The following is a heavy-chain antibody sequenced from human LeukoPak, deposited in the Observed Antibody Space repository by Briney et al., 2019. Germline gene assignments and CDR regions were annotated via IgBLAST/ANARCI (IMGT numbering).Heavy chain of an antibody. CDR3: AKDSSSGWS. J-gene: IGHJ5*02. CDR2: ITSSSYSI. CDR1: GFTFNTYI. V-gene: IGHV3-21*01. D-gene: IGHD6-19*01. Sequence: GGSLRLSCAASGFTFNTYIMAWVRQAPGKGLEWVSSITSSSYSIYYADSVKGRFTISRDNAKNSLYLQMNSLRAEDTAVYYCAKDSSSGWSWGQGTLVTVSS.